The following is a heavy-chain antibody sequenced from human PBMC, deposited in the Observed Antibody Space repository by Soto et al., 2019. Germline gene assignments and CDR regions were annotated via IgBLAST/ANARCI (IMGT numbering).Heavy chain of an antibody. CDR1: GYTFTSYY. CDR3: ARVGSSLYADY. CDR2: INPSGGST. D-gene: IGHD6-13*01. J-gene: IGHJ4*02. Sequence: QVQLVQSGAEVKKPGASVKVSCKASGYTFTSYYMHWVRQAPGQGLEWMGIINPSGGSTSYAQKFQGRVTMNRDTSTSTVYMELSSLRSEDTAVYYWARVGSSLYADYWGQGTLVTVSS. V-gene: IGHV1-46*01.